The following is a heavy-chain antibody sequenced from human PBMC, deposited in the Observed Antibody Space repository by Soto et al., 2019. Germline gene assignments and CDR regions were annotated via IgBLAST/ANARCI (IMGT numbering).Heavy chain of an antibody. CDR1: GFTFSSYG. CDR3: ARDLSSGVGMLVRDGFWFDP. V-gene: IGHV3-33*01. J-gene: IGHJ5*02. Sequence: QVQLVESGGGVVQPGRSLRLSCAASGFTFSSYGMHWVRQAPGKGLEWVAVIWYDGSNKYYADSVKGRFTISRDNSKNTLYLQMNSLRAEDTAVYYCARDLSSGVGMLVRDGFWFDPWGQGTLVTVSS. CDR2: IWYDGSNK. D-gene: IGHD6-6*01.